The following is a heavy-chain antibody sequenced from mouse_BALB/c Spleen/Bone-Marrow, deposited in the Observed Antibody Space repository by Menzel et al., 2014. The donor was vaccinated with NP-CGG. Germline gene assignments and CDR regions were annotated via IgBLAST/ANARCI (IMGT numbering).Heavy chain of an antibody. CDR3: AREGPWFAY. CDR2: ISTYYGDA. Sequence: QVQLQQSGAELVRPGVSVKISCKGSGYTFTDYAMHWVKQSHAKSLEWIGVISTYYGDASYNQKFKGKATMTVEKSSSTAYMELARLTSDDSAIYYCAREGPWFAYWGQGTLVTVSA. CDR1: GYTFTDYA. V-gene: IGHV1S137*01. J-gene: IGHJ3*01.